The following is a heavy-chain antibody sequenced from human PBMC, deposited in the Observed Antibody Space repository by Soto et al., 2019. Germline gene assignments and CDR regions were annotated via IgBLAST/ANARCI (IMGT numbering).Heavy chain of an antibody. D-gene: IGHD2-8*01. V-gene: IGHV3-23*01. CDR3: AKDVGGRYCTPPSCLYFFHS. Sequence: EVQLLESGGGLVQPGGSLRLSCAASGFSFNNYAMNWVRQAPGQGLEWVSTISDSGSTYYAASVKGRVTISRDNSKNTLYLQMKSLRAEDTAVYFCAKDVGGRYCTPPSCLYFFHSWGRGTLVTVSS. CDR1: GFSFNNYA. J-gene: IGHJ4*02. CDR2: ISDSGST.